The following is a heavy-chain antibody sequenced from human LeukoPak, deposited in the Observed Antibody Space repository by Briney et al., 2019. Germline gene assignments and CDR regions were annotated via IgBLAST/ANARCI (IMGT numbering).Heavy chain of an antibody. V-gene: IGHV3-30*18. D-gene: IGHD4-17*01. CDR3: AKDFDYGGNFYFDY. Sequence: GGSLRLSCAASGFTFSSYGMHWVRQAPGKGLEWVAVISYDGSNKYYADSVKGRFTISRDNSKNTLYLQMNSLRAEDTAVYYCAKDFDYGGNFYFDYWGQGTLVTVSS. CDR2: ISYDGSNK. J-gene: IGHJ4*02. CDR1: GFTFSSYG.